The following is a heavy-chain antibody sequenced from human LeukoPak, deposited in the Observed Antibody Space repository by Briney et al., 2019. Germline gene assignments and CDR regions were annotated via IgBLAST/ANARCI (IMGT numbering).Heavy chain of an antibody. CDR1: GGSISSGSYY. D-gene: IGHD3-10*01. CDR3: ARDGRTRYYGSGSINWFDP. J-gene: IGHJ5*02. V-gene: IGHV4-61*02. Sequence: PSETLSLTCTVSGGSISSGSYYWSWIRQPAGKGLEWIGRIYSSGSTNYNPSLKSRVTISLDTSKNQFSLKLSSVTAADTAVYYCARDGRTRYYGSGSINWFDPWGQGTLVTVSS. CDR2: IYSSGST.